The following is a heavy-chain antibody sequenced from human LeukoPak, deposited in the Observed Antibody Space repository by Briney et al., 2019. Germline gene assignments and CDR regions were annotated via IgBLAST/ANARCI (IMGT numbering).Heavy chain of an antibody. D-gene: IGHD6-19*01. CDR1: GFTFSSYA. CDR3: AKDGSSGWCLDY. J-gene: IGHJ4*02. V-gene: IGHV3-23*01. Sequence: PGGSLRLSCAASGFTFSSYAMSWVRQAPGKGREWVSGISGSGGSTYYADSVKGRFTISRDNSKNTLYLQMNSLRAEDTAVYYCAKDGSSGWCLDYWGQGTLVAVSS. CDR2: ISGSGGST.